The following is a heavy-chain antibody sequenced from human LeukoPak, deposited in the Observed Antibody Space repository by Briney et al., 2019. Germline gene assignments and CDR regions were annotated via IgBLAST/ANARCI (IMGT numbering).Heavy chain of an antibody. Sequence: ASVEVSCKASGYTFTSYDINWVRQATGQGLEWMGWMNPNSGNTGYAQKFQGRVTMTRNTSISTAYMELSSLRSEDTAVYYCARSTRAYCSSTSCYVGYWGQGTLVTVSS. CDR2: MNPNSGNT. CDR1: GYTFTSYD. D-gene: IGHD2-2*01. V-gene: IGHV1-8*01. J-gene: IGHJ4*02. CDR3: ARSTRAYCSSTSCYVGY.